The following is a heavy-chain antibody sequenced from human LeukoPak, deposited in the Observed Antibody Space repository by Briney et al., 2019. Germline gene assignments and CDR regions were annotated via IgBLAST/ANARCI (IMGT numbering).Heavy chain of an antibody. CDR1: GFTFSSYA. Sequence: SGGSLRLSCAASGFTFSSYAMSWVRQAPGKGLEWVSAISGSGGSTYYAVSVKGRFTISRDNSKNTLYLQMNSLSAEDTAVYYCAKDAYYDILTGHYYFDYWGQGTLVTVSS. J-gene: IGHJ4*02. CDR2: ISGSGGST. CDR3: AKDAYYDILTGHYYFDY. D-gene: IGHD3-9*01. V-gene: IGHV3-23*01.